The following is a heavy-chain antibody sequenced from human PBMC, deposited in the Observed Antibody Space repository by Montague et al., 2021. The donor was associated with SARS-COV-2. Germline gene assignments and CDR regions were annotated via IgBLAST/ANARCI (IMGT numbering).Heavy chain of an antibody. Sequence: SETLSLTCAVYGGSFSGYYWSWIRQPPGKGLEWIGEINHSGSTNYNPSLESRVTISVDTSKNQFSLKLSSVTAADTAVYYCARVPDYYDSSGYYFDAFDIWGQGTMVTVSS. J-gene: IGHJ3*02. D-gene: IGHD3-22*01. CDR1: GGSFSGYY. V-gene: IGHV4-34*01. CDR3: ARVPDYYDSSGYYFDAFDI. CDR2: INHSGST.